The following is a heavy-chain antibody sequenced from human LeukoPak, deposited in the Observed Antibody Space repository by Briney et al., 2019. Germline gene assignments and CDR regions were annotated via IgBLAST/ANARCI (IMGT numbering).Heavy chain of an antibody. Sequence: GGSLRLSYVVSGNSIRSYSMNWVRQAPGKGLEWVSTTDYSGTYINYAGSLRGRFTISRDDASNSLYLQMNSLRADDTAIYYCARDCEIGYSHGLCWGQGTLVTVSS. CDR2: TDYSGTYI. D-gene: IGHD5-18*01. CDR1: GNSIRSYS. CDR3: ARDCEIGYSHGLC. V-gene: IGHV3-21*01. J-gene: IGHJ4*02.